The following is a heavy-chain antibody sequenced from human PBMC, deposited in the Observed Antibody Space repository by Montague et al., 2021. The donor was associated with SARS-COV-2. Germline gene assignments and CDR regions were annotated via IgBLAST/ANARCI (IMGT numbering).Heavy chain of an antibody. CDR1: GASISSGGYY. V-gene: IGHV4-31*03. D-gene: IGHD2-2*02. J-gene: IGHJ6*03. Sequence: TLSLTCTVSGASISSGGYYWSWIRQHPGKGLEWIGYIYYSGSTNYNPSLKSRVTISVDTSKNQFSLKLSSVTAADTAVYYCARAGIVVVPAAIVALSYSYCMGVAGKGT. CDR3: ARAGIVVVPAAIVALSYSYCMGV. CDR2: IYYSGST.